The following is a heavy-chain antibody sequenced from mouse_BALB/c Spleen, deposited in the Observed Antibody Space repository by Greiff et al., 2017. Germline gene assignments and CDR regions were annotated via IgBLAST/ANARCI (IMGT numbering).Heavy chain of an antibody. J-gene: IGHJ3*01. D-gene: IGHD2-4*01. CDR2: IWTGGGT. CDR3: VRDGYDYDGAWFAY. Sequence: VQRVESGPGLVAPSQSLSITCTVSGFSLTSYDISWIRQPPGKGLEWLGVIWTGGGTNYNSAFMSRLSISKDNSKSQVFLKMNSLQTDDTAIYYCVRDGYDYDGAWFAYWGQGTLVTVSA. CDR1: GFSLTSYD. V-gene: IGHV2-9-2*01.